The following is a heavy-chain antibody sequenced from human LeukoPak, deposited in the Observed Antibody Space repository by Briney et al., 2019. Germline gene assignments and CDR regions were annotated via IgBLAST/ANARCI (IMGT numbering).Heavy chain of an antibody. CDR1: GDTFTTYA. V-gene: IGHV1-69*06. Sequence: ASVKVSCKTSGDTFTTYAIIWVRQAPGQGLEWMGGIIPMFGTLNYAQRLQGRVTITADKSTKTAYMELSSLRSEDTAVYYCARAGIPGYCTNVTCSNWLDPWGQGTLVTVSS. CDR2: IIPMFGTL. CDR3: ARAGIPGYCTNVTCSNWLDP. J-gene: IGHJ5*02. D-gene: IGHD2-8*01.